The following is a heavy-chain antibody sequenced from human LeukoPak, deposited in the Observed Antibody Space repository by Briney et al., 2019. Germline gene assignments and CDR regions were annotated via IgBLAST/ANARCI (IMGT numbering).Heavy chain of an antibody. Sequence: SETLSLTCTVSGGSLSSSGYYWGWIRQPPGKGLEWIGSIYYSGSTYYNPSLKSRVTISVDTSKNQFSLKLSSVTAADTAVYYCARVEIAAAGHYYYYMDVWGKGTTVTVSS. CDR3: ARVEIAAAGHYYYYMDV. CDR2: IYYSGST. CDR1: GGSLSSSGYY. D-gene: IGHD6-13*01. J-gene: IGHJ6*03. V-gene: IGHV4-39*01.